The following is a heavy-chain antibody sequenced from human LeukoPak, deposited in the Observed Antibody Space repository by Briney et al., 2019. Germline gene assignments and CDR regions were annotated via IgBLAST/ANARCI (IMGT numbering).Heavy chain of an antibody. CDR1: GYTFIAYY. J-gene: IGHJ4*02. V-gene: IGHV1-2*02. Sequence: EASVKVSCKASGYTFIAYYMHWLRQAPGQGLEWMGWINPNSGGTNYAQKFQGRVTMTTDTSTNTAYMELRSLRSDDTAVYYCARGGYENYSDYWGQGTLVTVSS. CDR2: INPNSGGT. D-gene: IGHD5-12*01. CDR3: ARGGYENYSDY.